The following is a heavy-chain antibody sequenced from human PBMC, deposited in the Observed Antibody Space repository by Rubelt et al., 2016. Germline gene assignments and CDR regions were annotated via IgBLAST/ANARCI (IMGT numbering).Heavy chain of an antibody. V-gene: IGHV4-59*01. CDR3: AREVPVDGTAFDP. CDR1: GASISSYY. Sequence: LQKPSETLSLTCSVSGASISSYYWSWIRQPPGKGLEWIASFYHTGSTTYNPSLKSRVTMSVDTSKNQFSLKVSSVTAADTAVYYCAREVPVDGTAFDPWGQGTLVTVSS. CDR2: FYHTGST. J-gene: IGHJ5*02. D-gene: IGHD6-19*01.